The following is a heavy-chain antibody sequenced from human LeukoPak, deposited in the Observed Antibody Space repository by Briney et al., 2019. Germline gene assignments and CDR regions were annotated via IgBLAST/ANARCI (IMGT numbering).Heavy chain of an antibody. V-gene: IGHV4-34*01. Sequence: SETLSLTCAVYGVSFSGYYWSWIRPPPGKGLEWIGEINHSGSTNYNPSLKSRVTISVDTSKNQFSLKLSSVTAADTAVYYCARRGTFTYYDILTGYKSGGFQHWGQGTLVTVSS. CDR3: ARRGTFTYYDILTGYKSGGFQH. J-gene: IGHJ1*01. CDR1: GVSFSGYY. D-gene: IGHD3-9*01. CDR2: INHSGST.